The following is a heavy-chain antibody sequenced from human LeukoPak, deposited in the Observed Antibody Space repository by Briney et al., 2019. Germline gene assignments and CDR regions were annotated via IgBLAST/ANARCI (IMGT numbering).Heavy chain of an antibody. J-gene: IGHJ5*02. CDR3: ARLPWGAYSSFDP. CDR2: VFSSGST. V-gene: IGHV4-39*01. D-gene: IGHD3-16*01. Sequence: SETLSLTCTVSGGSISSSSYYWGWVRQPPGKGLEWIGSVFSSGSTYYNPSLKSPVTISVDTSKNQFSLKLSSVTAADTAVYYCARLPWGAYSSFDPWGQGTLVTVSS. CDR1: GGSISSSSYY.